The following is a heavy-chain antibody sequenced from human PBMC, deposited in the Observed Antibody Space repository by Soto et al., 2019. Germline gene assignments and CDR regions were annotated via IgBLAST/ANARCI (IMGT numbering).Heavy chain of an antibody. D-gene: IGHD6-6*01. J-gene: IGHJ6*02. CDR3: ASGRYSSSMVQDYYYYYGMDV. CDR2: MTPNSGNP. CDR1: GYTFTSYD. V-gene: IGHV1-8*01. Sequence: QVQLVQSGAEVKTPGASVKVSCKASGYTFTSYDINWVRQATGQGLEFMGWMTPNSGNPGYAQKFQGIVTMTRNTSISRAYMGLSSLRSEDAAVYYCASGRYSSSMVQDYYYYYGMDVWGHGTTVTVSS.